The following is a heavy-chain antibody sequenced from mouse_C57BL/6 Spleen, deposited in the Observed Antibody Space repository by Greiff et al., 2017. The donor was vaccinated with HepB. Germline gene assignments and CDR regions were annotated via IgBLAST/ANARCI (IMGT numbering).Heavy chain of an antibody. D-gene: IGHD2-5*01. CDR1: GYTFTSYW. J-gene: IGHJ4*01. CDR2: IDPSDSYT. Sequence: QVQLQQPGAELVKPGASVKLSCKASGYTFTSYWMQWVKQRPGQGLEWIGEIDPSDSYTNYNQKFKGKATLTVDTSSSTAYMQLSSLTSEDSAVDYCARDVSNSYAMDYWGQGTSVTVSS. CDR3: ARDVSNSYAMDY. V-gene: IGHV1-50*01.